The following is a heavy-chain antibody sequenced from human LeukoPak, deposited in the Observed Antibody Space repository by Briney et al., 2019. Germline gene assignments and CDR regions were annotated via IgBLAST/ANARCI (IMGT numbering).Heavy chain of an antibody. Sequence: ESGPTLVNPTQTLTLTCTFSGFSLSTSGVGVGWIRQPPGKALEWLAFIYCDDDKRYSPALESRLTITKDTFKNQVVLTMTNMDPVDTATYYCANSEDYYGSVDAFDIWGQGTMVTVSS. CDR3: ANSEDYYGSVDAFDI. J-gene: IGHJ3*02. V-gene: IGHV2-5*02. CDR2: IYCDDDK. D-gene: IGHD3-10*01. CDR1: GFSLSTSGVG.